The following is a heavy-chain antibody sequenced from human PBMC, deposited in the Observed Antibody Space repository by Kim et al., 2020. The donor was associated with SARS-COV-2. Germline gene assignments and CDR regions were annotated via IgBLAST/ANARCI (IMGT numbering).Heavy chain of an antibody. J-gene: IGHJ6*03. V-gene: IGHV4-34*01. CDR3: ARRGGLDYYYYMDV. Sequence: PSLNSRVTISVDTSKNQFSLKLSSVTAADTAVYYCARRGGLDYYYYMDVWGKGTTVTVSS. D-gene: IGHD3-16*01.